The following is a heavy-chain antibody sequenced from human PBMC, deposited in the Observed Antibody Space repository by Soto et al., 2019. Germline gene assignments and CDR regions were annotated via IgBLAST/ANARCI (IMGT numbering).Heavy chain of an antibody. V-gene: IGHV1-2*02. CDR3: ARVRYRNVIHA. D-gene: IGHD2-2*01. Sequence: QEQLVQSESDVKKPGASVTVSCKASGYTFSDYYIHWVRQAPGQGLEWMGWIDPRNGGTKYAQKFQDRFSMTTDTSTSTASMELRRLRSDDTAVFFCARVRYRNVIHAWGQGTLVTVCS. CDR2: IDPRNGGT. J-gene: IGHJ4*02. CDR1: GYTFSDYY.